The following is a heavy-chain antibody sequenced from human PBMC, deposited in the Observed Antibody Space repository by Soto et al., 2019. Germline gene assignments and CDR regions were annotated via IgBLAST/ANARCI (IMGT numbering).Heavy chain of an antibody. CDR1: GGSISSGDYY. D-gene: IGHD3-3*01. CDR2: IYYSGST. J-gene: IGHJ5*02. V-gene: IGHV4-31*03. Sequence: QVQLQESGPGLVKPSQTLSPPCTVSGGSISSGDYYWSGIRQHPGKGLEWMGYIYYSGSTYYNPSLKSRVTISVDTSKNQFSLKLSSVTAADTAVYYCARWWSGSRQGFDPWGQGTLVTVSS. CDR3: ARWWSGSRQGFDP.